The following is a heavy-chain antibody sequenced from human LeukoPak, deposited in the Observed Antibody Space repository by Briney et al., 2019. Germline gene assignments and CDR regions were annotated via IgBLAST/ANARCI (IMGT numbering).Heavy chain of an antibody. CDR2: IYYSGST. Sequence: SETLSLTCTVSGGSISSSSYYWGWIRQPPGKGLEWTGSIYYSGSTYYNPSLKSRVTISVDTSKNQFSLRLSSVTAADTAVYYCARRVLSSSQKPPGFDPWGQGTLVTVSS. D-gene: IGHD6-13*01. J-gene: IGHJ5*02. V-gene: IGHV4-39*01. CDR1: GGSISSSSYY. CDR3: ARRVLSSSQKPPGFDP.